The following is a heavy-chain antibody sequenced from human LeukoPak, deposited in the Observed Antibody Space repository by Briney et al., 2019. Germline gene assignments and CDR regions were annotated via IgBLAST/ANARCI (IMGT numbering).Heavy chain of an antibody. CDR3: ARDHHLNYYDSSGYLDY. V-gene: IGHV1-46*01. CDR2: INPSGGST. Sequence: ASVKVSCKASGYTFTSYYMHWVRQAPGQGLEWMGIINPSGGSTSYAQKFQGRVTMTRDTSTSTVYMELSSLRSEDTAVYYCARDHHLNYYDSSGYLDYWGQGTLVTVSS. CDR1: GYTFTSYY. D-gene: IGHD3-22*01. J-gene: IGHJ4*02.